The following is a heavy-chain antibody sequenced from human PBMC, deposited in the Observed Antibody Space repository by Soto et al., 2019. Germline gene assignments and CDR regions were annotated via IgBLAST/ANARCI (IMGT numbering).Heavy chain of an antibody. CDR2: IYHSGST. J-gene: IGHJ4*02. CDR1: GGSISSGGYS. CDR3: ASDSGSWGFDF. D-gene: IGHD1-26*01. Sequence: QLQLQESGSGLVKPSQTLSLTCAVSGGSISSGGYSWSWIRQPPGKGLEWIGYIYHSGSTYYNPSLQGRVPISVDRSKNQFSLKLRSVTAADTAVHYCASDSGSWGFDFWGQGTLVTVSS. V-gene: IGHV4-30-2*01.